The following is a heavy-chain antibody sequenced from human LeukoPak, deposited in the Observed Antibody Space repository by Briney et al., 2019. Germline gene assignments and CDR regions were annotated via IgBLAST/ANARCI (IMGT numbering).Heavy chain of an antibody. J-gene: IGHJ4*02. Sequence: PSETLSLTCAVSGGSFSVHYWSWIRQPPGKGLEWIGEINQSGSTTYNPSLKSRVTISADTSKNQFSLQLTSVTAADTAVYYCASLGSNDYWGQGTLVTVSS. V-gene: IGHV4-34*01. D-gene: IGHD2-15*01. CDR1: GGSFSVHY. CDR2: INQSGST. CDR3: ASLGSNDY.